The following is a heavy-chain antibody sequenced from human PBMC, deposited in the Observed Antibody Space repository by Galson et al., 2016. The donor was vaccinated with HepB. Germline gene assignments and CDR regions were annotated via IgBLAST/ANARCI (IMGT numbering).Heavy chain of an antibody. CDR1: GYTFTSYD. CDR3: ARTPRGVPSTDY. J-gene: IGHJ4*02. V-gene: IGHV1-8*01. D-gene: IGHD1-26*01. Sequence: SVKVSCKASGYTFTSYDINWVRQATGQGLEWMGWMNPNSDNTGYAQKFQGRVTMTRNTSISTAYMELSSLTSEDTAIYFCARTPRGVPSTDYWGQGTLVTVSS. CDR2: MNPNSDNT.